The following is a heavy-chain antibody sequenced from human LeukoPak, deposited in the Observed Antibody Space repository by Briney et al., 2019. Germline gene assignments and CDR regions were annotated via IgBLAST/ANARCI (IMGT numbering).Heavy chain of an antibody. J-gene: IGHJ3*02. D-gene: IGHD1-26*01. Sequence: ASETLSLTCTVSGYSISSGYYWGWIRQPPGKGLEWIGSIYHSGSTYYNPSLKSRVTISVDTSKNQFSLKLSSVTAADTAVYYCAREPRYSGSYYSQVDDAFDIWGQGTMVTVSS. CDR3: AREPRYSGSYYSQVDDAFDI. CDR1: GYSISSGYY. V-gene: IGHV4-38-2*02. CDR2: IYHSGST.